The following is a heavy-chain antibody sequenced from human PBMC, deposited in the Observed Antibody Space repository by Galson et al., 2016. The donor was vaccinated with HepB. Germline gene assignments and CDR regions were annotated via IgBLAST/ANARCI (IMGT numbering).Heavy chain of an antibody. CDR2: IGGSPTTP. CDR1: GFTFSSFA. CDR3: AKVDSSSWSFDY. V-gene: IGHV3-23*01. J-gene: IGHJ4*02. Sequence: SLRLSCAASGFTFSSFAMTWVRQAPGKGLEWVSGIGGSPTTPYYAGSVKGRFTVSRDNSDNRMFLQMNSLRAEDTAIYYCAKVDSSSWSFDYWGRGTLVTVSS. D-gene: IGHD6-13*01.